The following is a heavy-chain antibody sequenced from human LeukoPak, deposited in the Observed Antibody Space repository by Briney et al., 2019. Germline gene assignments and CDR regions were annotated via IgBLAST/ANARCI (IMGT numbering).Heavy chain of an antibody. J-gene: IGHJ6*02. CDR2: ISAYNANT. CDR3: ARGPTAMAPNYYYYGMDV. Sequence: GASVNVSCKASGYTFTSYGISWVRQAPGHGLEWMGWISAYNANTNYAQKLQGKVTMTTDTSTSTAYMELRSLRSDDTAVYYCARGPTAMAPNYYYYGMDVWGQGTTVTVSS. D-gene: IGHD5-18*01. V-gene: IGHV1-18*01. CDR1: GYTFTSYG.